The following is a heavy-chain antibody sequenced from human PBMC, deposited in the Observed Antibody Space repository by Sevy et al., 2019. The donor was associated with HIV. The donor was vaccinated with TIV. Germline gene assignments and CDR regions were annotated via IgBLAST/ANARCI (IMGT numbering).Heavy chain of an antibody. Sequence: GGSLRLSCAASGFTFSSYSMNWVRQAPGKGLEWVSSISSSSSYIYYADSVKGRFTISRDNAKNSLYLQMNSLRVEDTAVYYCARCSYDSRGYFYYFYGLDVWGQGTTVTVSS. CDR1: GFTFSSYS. D-gene: IGHD3-22*01. CDR3: ARCSYDSRGYFYYFYGLDV. CDR2: ISSSSSYI. J-gene: IGHJ6*02. V-gene: IGHV3-21*01.